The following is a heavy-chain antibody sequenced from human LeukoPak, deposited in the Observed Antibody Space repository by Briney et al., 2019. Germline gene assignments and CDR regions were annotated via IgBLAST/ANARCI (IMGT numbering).Heavy chain of an antibody. J-gene: IGHJ4*02. CDR1: GGSISSYY. CDR2: IYYSGGT. Sequence: PSETLSLTCTVSGGSISSYYWSWIRQPPGKGLELIGYIYYSGGTNYNPSLNSRVTISVDTSKNQFSLKLSSVTAADTAVYYCARRRTITMVRGAIAYFDYWGQGTLVTVSS. CDR3: ARRRTITMVRGAIAYFDY. V-gene: IGHV4-59*12. D-gene: IGHD3-10*01.